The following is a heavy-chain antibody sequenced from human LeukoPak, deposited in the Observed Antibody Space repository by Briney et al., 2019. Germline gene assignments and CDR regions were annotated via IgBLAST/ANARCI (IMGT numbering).Heavy chain of an antibody. CDR2: ISGSGGST. V-gene: IGHV3-23*01. J-gene: IGHJ3*02. CDR3: AKAIVVVPAANDAFDI. CDR1: GFTFSSYA. Sequence: HSGGSLRLSCAASGFTFSSYAMSWVRQAPGKGLEWVSAISGSGGSTYYADFVKGRFTISRDNSKNTLYLQMNSLRAEDTAVYYCAKAIVVVPAANDAFDIWGQGTMVTVSS. D-gene: IGHD2-2*01.